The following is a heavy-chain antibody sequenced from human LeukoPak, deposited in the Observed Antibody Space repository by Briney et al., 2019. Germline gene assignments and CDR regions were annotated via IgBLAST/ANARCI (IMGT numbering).Heavy chain of an antibody. J-gene: IGHJ4*02. CDR3: ARPATSGTSYSAFDY. D-gene: IGHD2/OR15-2a*01. V-gene: IGHV4-39*01. Sequence: PSETLSLTCTASGGSISSSSYYWGWVRQPPGKGLEGIGTIYYSGTTNYNPSLKTRVTISAHMPKTQFSLKVSSVTAADTAVYYCARPATSGTSYSAFDYWGQGTLVTVSS. CDR1: GGSISSSSYY. CDR2: IYYSGTT.